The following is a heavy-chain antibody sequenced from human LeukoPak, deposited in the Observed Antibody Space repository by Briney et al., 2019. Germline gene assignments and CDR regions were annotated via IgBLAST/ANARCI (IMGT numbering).Heavy chain of an antibody. CDR2: INPNSGGT. V-gene: IGHV1-2*06. J-gene: IGHJ4*02. Sequence: GASVKVSCKASGYTFTGYYMHWVRQAPGQGLEWMGRINPNSGGTNYAQKFRGRVTMTRDTSISTAYMELSRLRSDDTAVYYCARGPPPRFTIFGVVIEDYWGQGTLVTVSS. CDR1: GYTFTGYY. D-gene: IGHD3-3*01. CDR3: ARGPPPRFTIFGVVIEDY.